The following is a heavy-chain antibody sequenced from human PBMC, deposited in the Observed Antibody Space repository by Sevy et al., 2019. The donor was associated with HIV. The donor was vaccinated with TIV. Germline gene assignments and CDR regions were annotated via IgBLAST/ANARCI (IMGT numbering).Heavy chain of an antibody. CDR3: ARDKGRYYDFWSGYQDHHYYYYGMDV. D-gene: IGHD3-3*01. Sequence: GSLRLSCAASGFSFRSYGMHWVRQAPGKGLEWVAVISYDGSNKHYADSVKGRFTISRDNSKNTLYLQMNSLRAEDTAVYYCARDKGRYYDFWSGYQDHHYYYYGMDVWGQGTTVTVSS. CDR2: ISYDGSNK. J-gene: IGHJ6*02. CDR1: GFSFRSYG. V-gene: IGHV3-30*03.